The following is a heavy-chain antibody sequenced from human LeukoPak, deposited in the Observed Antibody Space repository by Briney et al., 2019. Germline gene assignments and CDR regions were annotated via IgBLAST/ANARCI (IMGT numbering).Heavy chain of an antibody. CDR3: ARDHI. V-gene: IGHV3-30-3*01. CDR2: ISYDGSNK. J-gene: IGHJ3*02. Sequence: PGGSLRLSCAASGFTCSSYAMHWVRQAPGKGLEWVAVISYDGSNKYYADSVKGRFTISRDNSKNTLYLQMNSLRAEDTAVYYCARDHIWGQGTMVTVSS. CDR1: GFTCSSYA.